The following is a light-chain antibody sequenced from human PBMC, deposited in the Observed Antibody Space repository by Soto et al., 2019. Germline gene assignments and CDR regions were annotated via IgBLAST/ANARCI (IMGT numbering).Light chain of an antibody. J-gene: IGKJ5*01. CDR3: QQYNTWRSIS. Sequence: DIQVTQSPSTLSASVGDRVTITCRASQSISNWLAWYQQKPGKAPTLLIYDVSRLESGVPSRFSGSGSGTDFTLTISSLQSEDFAVYYCQQYNTWRSISFGQGTRLEIK. V-gene: IGKV1-5*01. CDR1: QSISNW. CDR2: DVS.